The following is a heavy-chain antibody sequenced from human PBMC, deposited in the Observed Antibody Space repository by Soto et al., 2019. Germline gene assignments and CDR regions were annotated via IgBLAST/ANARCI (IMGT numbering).Heavy chain of an antibody. CDR1: GDSVSRNSAA. V-gene: IGHV6-1*01. D-gene: IGHD4-17*01. CDR2: TYYRAKRYY. J-gene: IGHJ3*02. CDR3: AREQYGDYGRGTFDI. Sequence: SQTLSPTCAISGDSVSRNSAAWSWIGQSPSRGLEWLGNTYYRAKRYYDYAETVKSRTTINPETSKNQFSLQLNSVTPEDTAVYYCAREQYGDYGRGTFDIWGQGTMVTVSS.